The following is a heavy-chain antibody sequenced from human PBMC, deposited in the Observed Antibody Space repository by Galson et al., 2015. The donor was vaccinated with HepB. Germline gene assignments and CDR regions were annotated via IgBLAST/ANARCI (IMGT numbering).Heavy chain of an antibody. CDR1: GYSFTSYW. CDR3: AKTPYVEMATILFNY. V-gene: IGHV5-51*01. Sequence: SGAEVKKPGESLKISCKGSGYSFTSYWIGWVRQMPGKGLEWMGIIYPGDSDTRYSPSFQGQVTISADKSISTAYLQWSSLKASDTAMYYCAKTPYVEMATILFNYWGQGTLVTVSS. J-gene: IGHJ4*02. D-gene: IGHD5-24*01. CDR2: IYPGDSDT.